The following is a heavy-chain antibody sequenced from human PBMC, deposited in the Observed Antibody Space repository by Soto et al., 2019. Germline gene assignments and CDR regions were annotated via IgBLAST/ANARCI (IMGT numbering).Heavy chain of an antibody. D-gene: IGHD6-13*01. V-gene: IGHV4-31*03. CDR1: GGSISSGGYY. Sequence: TLSLTCTVSGGSISSGGYYWSWIRQHPGKGLEWIGYIYYSGSTYYNPSLKSRVTISVDTSKNQFSLKLSSVTAADTAVYYCARDLLHSSSWYSHYYYGMDVWGQGTTVTAP. CDR3: ARDLLHSSSWYSHYYYGMDV. CDR2: IYYSGST. J-gene: IGHJ6*02.